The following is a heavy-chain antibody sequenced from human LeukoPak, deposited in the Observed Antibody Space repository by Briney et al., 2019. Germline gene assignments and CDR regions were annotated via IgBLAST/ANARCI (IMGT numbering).Heavy chain of an antibody. V-gene: IGHV3-30-3*01. CDR1: GFSFSTYA. D-gene: IGHD2/OR15-2a*01. CDR2: ISHDGSNK. CDR3: ARDLSKAQFDF. J-gene: IGHJ3*01. Sequence: PGGSLRLSCVASGFSFSTYAMHWVRQAPGKGLDWLAVISHDGSNKYYADSVRGRFTISRDNSKNTLFLQMNSLRAEDTAVYYCARDLSKAQFDFWGQGTMVTVSS.